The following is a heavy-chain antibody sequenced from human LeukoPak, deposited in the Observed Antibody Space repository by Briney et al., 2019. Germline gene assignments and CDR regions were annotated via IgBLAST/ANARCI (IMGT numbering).Heavy chain of an antibody. J-gene: IGHJ4*02. V-gene: IGHV3-7*01. Sequence: SGGSLRLSCAASRFTFSSYWMGWVRQAPGKRLEWVANMNIDGSEKYYADSAKGRFTISRDNARNSVYLQMNSLRVEDTAVYYCARDPVEWELLLDYWGQGTLVTVSS. CDR3: ARDPVEWELLLDY. CDR2: MNIDGSEK. D-gene: IGHD1-26*01. CDR1: RFTFSSYW.